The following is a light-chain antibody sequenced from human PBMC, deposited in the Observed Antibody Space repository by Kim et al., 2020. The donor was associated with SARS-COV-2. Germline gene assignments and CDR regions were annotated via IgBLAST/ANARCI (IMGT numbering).Light chain of an antibody. V-gene: IGKV3-20*01. CDR1: PGLSSNY. Sequence: LSRGERSTLTCRAMPGLSSNYLAWYHQKPGQAPRLLIYGASIRATGIPDRFSGSGSVTDFTLTISRLEPEDFAVYHCQQYETTPFTFGGGTKLEIK. CDR2: GAS. CDR3: QQYETTPFT. J-gene: IGKJ4*01.